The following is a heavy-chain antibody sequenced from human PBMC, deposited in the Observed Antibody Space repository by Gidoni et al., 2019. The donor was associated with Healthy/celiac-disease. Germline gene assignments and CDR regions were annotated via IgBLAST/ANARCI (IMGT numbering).Heavy chain of an antibody. D-gene: IGHD3-3*01. Sequence: QLPLQESGPGLVKPSETLSLTCTVSGGSISSSISYWGWPRQPPGKGLEWIGSIYYSGRTYYNPSLKSRVTISVDTSKNQFSLKLSSVTAADTAVYYCAGQKQKADFWSGYNRDYYGMDVWGQGTTVTVSS. CDR2: IYYSGRT. CDR3: AGQKQKADFWSGYNRDYYGMDV. CDR1: GGSISSSISY. J-gene: IGHJ6*02. V-gene: IGHV4-39*01.